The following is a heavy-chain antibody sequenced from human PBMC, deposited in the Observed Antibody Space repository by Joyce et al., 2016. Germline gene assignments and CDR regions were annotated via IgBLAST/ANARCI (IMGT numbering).Heavy chain of an antibody. J-gene: IGHJ6*02. Sequence: QVQLVQSGAEVKKPGSSVKVSCKASGGTFRSCGISWVRQAPGQGLEGMGSILTGFGTAAYAQRFQGRVTMTADESTTTAYMELSGLRSDDTAVYYCARDNESSGYYKIIGLDVWGQGTTVTVPS. V-gene: IGHV1-69*18. CDR1: GGTFRSCG. CDR3: ARDNESSGYYKIIGLDV. CDR2: ILTGFGTA. D-gene: IGHD3-22*01.